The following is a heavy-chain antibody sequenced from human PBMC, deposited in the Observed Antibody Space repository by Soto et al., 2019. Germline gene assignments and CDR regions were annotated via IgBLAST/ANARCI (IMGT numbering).Heavy chain of an antibody. J-gene: IGHJ4*02. CDR3: ARHVTYYDYIWGSYRPGNFDY. V-gene: IGHV4-39*01. Sequence: SETLSLTCTVSGGSISSSSYYWGWIRQPPGKGLEWIGSIYYSGSTYYNPSLKSRVTISVDTSKNQFSLKLSSVTAADTTVYYCARHVTYYDYIWGSYRPGNFDYWGQGTLVTVSS. CDR1: GGSISSSSYY. D-gene: IGHD3-16*02. CDR2: IYYSGST.